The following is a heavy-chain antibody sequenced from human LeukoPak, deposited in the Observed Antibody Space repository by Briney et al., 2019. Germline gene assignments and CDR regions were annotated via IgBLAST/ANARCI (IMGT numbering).Heavy chain of an antibody. J-gene: IGHJ4*02. CDR1: GFTFSSYA. V-gene: IGHV3-23*01. Sequence: GGSLRLSCAASGFTFSSYAMSWVRQAPGKGLEWVSLLSGRGRHTNYADSVKGRFTISTDNSKNTLILQMNSLRADDTAVYYCAKSIMGTAGLLDNWGQGTLVTVSS. CDR2: LSGRGRHT. D-gene: IGHD5-18*01. CDR3: AKSIMGTAGLLDN.